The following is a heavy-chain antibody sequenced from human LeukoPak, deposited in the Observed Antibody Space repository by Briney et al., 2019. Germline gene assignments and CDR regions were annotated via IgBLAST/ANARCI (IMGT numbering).Heavy chain of an antibody. Sequence: GGSLSLSCAGSGFTFGGYGMHWFRQTPGKGLEWVAVIAYDGSRAFYADSVKGRFTISRDNSKNTMSVQMDDLRAEDTAVYYCTRYNNDHFDYWGQGTLVTVST. CDR2: IAYDGSRA. V-gene: IGHV3-33*01. CDR1: GFTFGGYG. D-gene: IGHD1-14*01. CDR3: TRYNNDHFDY. J-gene: IGHJ4*02.